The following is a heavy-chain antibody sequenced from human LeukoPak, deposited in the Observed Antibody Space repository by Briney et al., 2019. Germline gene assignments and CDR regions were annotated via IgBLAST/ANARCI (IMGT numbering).Heavy chain of an antibody. D-gene: IGHD2-2*01. V-gene: IGHV4-61*08. Sequence: SETLSLTCTVSGGSISSGGYYWSWIRLPPGKGLEWIGYIYYSGSTNYNPSLKSRVTISVDTSKNQFSLKLSSVTAADTAVYYCARDKRGVVVPLLAFDIWGQGTMVTVSS. CDR3: ARDKRGVVVPLLAFDI. CDR2: IYYSGST. CDR1: GGSISSGGYY. J-gene: IGHJ3*02.